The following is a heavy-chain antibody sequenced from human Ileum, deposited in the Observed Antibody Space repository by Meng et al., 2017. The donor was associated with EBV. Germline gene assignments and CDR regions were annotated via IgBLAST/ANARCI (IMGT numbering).Heavy chain of an antibody. V-gene: IGHV2-5*01. D-gene: IGHD6-13*01. CDR2: IYGQGDK. J-gene: IGHJ5*01. CDR3: ALRPRQLLRGWFDS. CDR1: GFSPSTYGVG. Sequence: QIPLQASAPTLFKSPQTLTLSCNLSGFSPSTYGVGVGWIRQPPGKALEWLAMIYGQGDKHYSPSLTSRLTITKDTSKIQVVLTMTNMDSVDTATYYCALRPRQLLRGWFDSWGQGALVTVSS.